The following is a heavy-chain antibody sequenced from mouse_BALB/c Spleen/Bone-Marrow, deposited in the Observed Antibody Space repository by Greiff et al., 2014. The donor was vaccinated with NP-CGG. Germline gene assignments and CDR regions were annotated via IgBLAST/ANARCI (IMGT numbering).Heavy chain of an antibody. V-gene: IGHV1-69*02. CDR3: TKDDGGFAY. D-gene: IGHD1-1*02. J-gene: IGHJ3*01. CDR1: GYTFTSYW. Sequence: QVQLQQSGTDLVRPGASVKLSCKASGYTFTSYWIHWVKQRPGQGLEWVGSIYPSDSYTNYNQKFKDKATLTVDKSSSTAYMHLSSPAAEDTADYYCTKDDGGFAYWGQGTLVTVSA. CDR2: IYPSDSYT.